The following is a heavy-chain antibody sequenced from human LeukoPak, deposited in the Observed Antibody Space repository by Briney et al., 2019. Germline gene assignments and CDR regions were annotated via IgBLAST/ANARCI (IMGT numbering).Heavy chain of an antibody. D-gene: IGHD2-15*01. CDR1: GCAISSYY. CDR2: IYYSGSS. V-gene: IGHV4-59*08. CDR3: ARQYLVVAATNRGWFDT. J-gene: IGHJ5*02. Sequence: SETLSLTCTLSGCAISSYYWSWIRQPPGKGLEWIGYIYYSGSSNYNPSLKSRVTISVDTSKNQFSLTLSSVTAADTAVYYCARQYLVVAATNRGWFDTWGQGTLVTVSS.